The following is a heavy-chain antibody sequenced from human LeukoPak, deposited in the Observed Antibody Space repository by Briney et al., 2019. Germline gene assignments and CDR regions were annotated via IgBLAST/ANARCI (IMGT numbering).Heavy chain of an antibody. CDR3: AKDQHYDSNSLDF. V-gene: IGHV3-30*18. J-gene: IGHJ6*02. Sequence: GRSLRLSCAASGFSFRTYGMHWVRQAPGKGLEWVAIISYDGSNEAYADSVKGRFSISRDNSKNTLYLQMNSLRPEDTAVYYCAKDQHYDSNSLDFWGPGTTVTVSS. CDR1: GFSFRTYG. CDR2: ISYDGSNE. D-gene: IGHD3-22*01.